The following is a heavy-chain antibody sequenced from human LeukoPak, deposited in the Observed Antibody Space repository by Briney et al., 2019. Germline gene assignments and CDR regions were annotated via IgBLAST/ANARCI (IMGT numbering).Heavy chain of an antibody. CDR3: ARSILVVPVASHLNYGVDV. D-gene: IGHD2-2*01. CDR1: GYTFTSYY. J-gene: IGHJ6*02. V-gene: IGHV1-46*01. CDR2: INPSGGGT. Sequence: ASVKVSCKASGYTFTSYYMHWVRQAPGQGLEWMGIINPSGGGTSYAQKFQGRVTMTRDTSTSTVYMELSSLRSEDTAVYYCARSILVVPVASHLNYGVDVWGQGTTVTVSS.